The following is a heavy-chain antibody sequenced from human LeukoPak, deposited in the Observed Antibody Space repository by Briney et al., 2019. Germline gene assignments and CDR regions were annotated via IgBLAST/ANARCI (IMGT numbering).Heavy chain of an antibody. CDR2: ISYDGSNR. D-gene: IGHD5-12*01. CDR3: AKETRGSYSVY. Sequence: PGGSLRLSCAASGFTFSSSGMHWVRQAPGKGLEWVAFISYDGSNRYYADSVKGRFTISRDNSKNTLYLQMNSLRAEDTAVYYCAKETRGSYSVYWGQGTLVTVSS. J-gene: IGHJ4*02. V-gene: IGHV3-30*02. CDR1: GFTFSSSG.